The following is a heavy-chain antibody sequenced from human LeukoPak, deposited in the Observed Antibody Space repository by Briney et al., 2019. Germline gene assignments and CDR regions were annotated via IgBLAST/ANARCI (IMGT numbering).Heavy chain of an antibody. Sequence: PSEALSLTCTGSGGSISRYYWSWLGQPPGKGLEGIGYIYYSGSTNYNPSLKSRVTISVDTSKNQFSLKLSSVTAADTAVYYCATLDPFYSSGWYRGDAFDIWGQGTMVTVSS. CDR2: IYYSGST. V-gene: IGHV4-59*01. CDR1: GGSISRYY. CDR3: ATLDPFYSSGWYRGDAFDI. J-gene: IGHJ3*02. D-gene: IGHD6-19*01.